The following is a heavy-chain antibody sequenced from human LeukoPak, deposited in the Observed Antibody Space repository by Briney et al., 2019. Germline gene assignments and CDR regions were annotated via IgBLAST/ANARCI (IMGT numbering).Heavy chain of an antibody. CDR3: ARSRCISCAFDL. V-gene: IGHV4-59*08. CDR2: FYYSGTT. Sequence: SETLSLTCTASGGSIRSYYWSWIRQPPGKGLEWTGYFYYSGTTNYNPSLKSRVTISVDTSKNQFSLELSSVTAADTAVYYCARSRCISCAFDLWGQGTMVTVSS. J-gene: IGHJ3*01. CDR1: GGSIRSYY. D-gene: IGHD6-13*01.